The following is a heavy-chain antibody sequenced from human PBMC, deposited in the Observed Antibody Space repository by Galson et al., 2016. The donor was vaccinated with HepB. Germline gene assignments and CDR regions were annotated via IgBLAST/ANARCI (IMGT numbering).Heavy chain of an antibody. CDR3: VREVYGGALDY. CDR1: GLTVSSNN. Sequence: SLRLSRAASGLTVSSNNMDWVRQAPGKGLEWVSVFYSSGKTAHADSVEGRLTVSRDTSKNMLYIQMNSLRAEDTAIYCCVREVYGGALDYWGQGTLVSVSS. CDR2: FYSSGKT. D-gene: IGHD4-23*01. J-gene: IGHJ4*02. V-gene: IGHV3-53*01.